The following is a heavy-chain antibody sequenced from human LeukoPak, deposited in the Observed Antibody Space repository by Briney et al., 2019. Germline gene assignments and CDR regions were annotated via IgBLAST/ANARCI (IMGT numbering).Heavy chain of an antibody. CDR1: GGSISSYY. CDR3: ARHGLGRGVYITRQYNYYMDV. D-gene: IGHD3-10*01. V-gene: IGHV4-34*01. J-gene: IGHJ6*03. Sequence: SETLSLTCTVSGGSISSYYWSWIRQPPGKGLEWIAEINHSGSTNYNPSLKSRVTVSIDTSKNQFSLKLTSVTAADTGIYFCARHGLGRGVYITRQYNYYMDVWGTGTTVTVSS. CDR2: INHSGST.